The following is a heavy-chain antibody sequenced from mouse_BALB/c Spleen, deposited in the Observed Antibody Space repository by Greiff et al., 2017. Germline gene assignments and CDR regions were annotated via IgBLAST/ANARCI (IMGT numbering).Heavy chain of an antibody. CDR2: IWSDGST. J-gene: IGHJ4*01. V-gene: IGHV2-6-2*01. CDR1: GFSLTSYG. D-gene: IGHD2-1*01. CDR3: ARHERDGNYGYYYAMDY. Sequence: QVQLKESGPDLVAPSQSLSITCTVSGFSLTSYGVHWVRQPPGKGLEWLVVIWSDGSTTYNSALKSRLSISKDNSKSQVFLKMNSLQTDDTAMYYCARHERDGNYGYYYAMDYWGQGTSVTVSS.